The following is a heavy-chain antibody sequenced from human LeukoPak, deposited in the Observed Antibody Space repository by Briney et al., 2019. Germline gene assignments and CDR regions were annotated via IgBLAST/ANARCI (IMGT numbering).Heavy chain of an antibody. CDR2: IYPSDSNS. D-gene: IGHD3-16*01. CDR3: ARLNRVRSGRYYYYYYMDV. CDR1: GYTFTDYR. J-gene: IGHJ6*03. V-gene: IGHV5-51*01. Sequence: GGSLKISCQVSGYTFTDYRMAWVRQMPGKGLEWMGAIYPSDSNSEYSPSFQGQVTISADTSITTAYLQWSTLKASDTATYYCARLNRVRSGRYYYYYYMDVWGKGATVTVSS.